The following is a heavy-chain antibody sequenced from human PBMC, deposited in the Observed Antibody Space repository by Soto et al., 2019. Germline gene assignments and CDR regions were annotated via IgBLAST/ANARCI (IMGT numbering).Heavy chain of an antibody. CDR1: GFTFSSYW. CDR2: IHFDGSTT. D-gene: IGHD6-19*01. CDR3: ARDAYISGYYQFDY. J-gene: IGHJ4*02. Sequence: SLRLSCAASGFTFSSYWMHWVRQVPGKGLVWVSRIHFDGSTTHYADSVKGRFTISRDNAKNTLSLQMNSLRVEDTAVYYCARDAYISGYYQFDYWGQGTLVTVSS. V-gene: IGHV3-74*01.